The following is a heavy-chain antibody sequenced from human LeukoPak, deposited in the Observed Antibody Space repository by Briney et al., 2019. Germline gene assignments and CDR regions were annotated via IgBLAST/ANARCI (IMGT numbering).Heavy chain of an antibody. CDR3: ARGRSGYGAYYFDY. V-gene: IGHV3-30-3*01. Sequence: GGSLRLSCAASGFTFSSYAMHWVRQAPGKGLEWVAVISYDGSNKYYADSVKGRFTISRDNSKNTLYLQMNSLRAEDTAVYYCARGRSGYGAYYFDYWGQGTLVTVSS. CDR1: GFTFSSYA. J-gene: IGHJ4*02. D-gene: IGHD4/OR15-4a*01. CDR2: ISYDGSNK.